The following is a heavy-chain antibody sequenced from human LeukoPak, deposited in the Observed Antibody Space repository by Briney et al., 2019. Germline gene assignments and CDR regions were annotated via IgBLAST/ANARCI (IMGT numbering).Heavy chain of an antibody. V-gene: IGHV1-69*04. CDR3: ARGGLGGYYFDY. CDR1: GGTFSSYA. D-gene: IGHD3-16*01. CDR2: IIPILGIA. J-gene: IGHJ4*02. Sequence: SVKVSCKASGGTFSSYAISWVRQAPGQGLEWMGRIIPILGIANYAQKFQGRVTITADKSTSTAYMELSSPRSEDTAVYYCARGGLGGYYFDYWGQGTLVTVSS.